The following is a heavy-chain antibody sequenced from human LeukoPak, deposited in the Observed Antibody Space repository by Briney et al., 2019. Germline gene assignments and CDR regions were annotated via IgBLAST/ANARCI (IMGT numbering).Heavy chain of an antibody. J-gene: IGHJ4*02. CDR2: IKLDGSEK. D-gene: IGHD3-3*01. Sequence: GGSLRLSCAASGFIFSQYSINWVRQAPGKGLEWVANIKLDGSEKNYVDSVKGRFTISRDNTKNSLYLQMNSLRAEDTAVFYCARDQYDTWSRRGNFDSWGQGTLVIVSS. V-gene: IGHV3-7*03. CDR3: ARDQYDTWSRRGNFDS. CDR1: GFIFSQYS.